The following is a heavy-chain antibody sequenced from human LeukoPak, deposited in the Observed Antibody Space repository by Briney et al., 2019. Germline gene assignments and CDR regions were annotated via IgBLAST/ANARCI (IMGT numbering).Heavy chain of an antibody. V-gene: IGHV4-39*07. D-gene: IGHD2-8*01. J-gene: IGHJ5*02. CDR2: IYHDGDT. CDR3: AETNPQDWFDP. Sequence: PSETLSLTCTVSGGSISSSSYYWGWIRQPPGKGLEWIGSIYHDGDTFYNPSLRSRITMSVDTSKNQFSLKLRSVTAADTAVYYCAETNPQDWFDPWGQGTLVTVSS. CDR1: GGSISSSSYY.